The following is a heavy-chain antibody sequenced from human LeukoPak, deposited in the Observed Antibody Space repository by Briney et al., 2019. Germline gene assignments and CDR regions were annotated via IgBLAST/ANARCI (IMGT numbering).Heavy chain of an antibody. CDR2: IYYSGST. D-gene: IGHD6-13*01. Sequence: PSETLSLTCTVSGDSISSSSYYWGWIRQPPGKGLEWIGSIYYSGSTYYNPSLKSRVTISVDTSKNHFSLKLSSVTAADTALYYCARDSSSWPGGLDHWGQGTLVTVSS. CDR1: GDSISSSSYY. J-gene: IGHJ4*02. CDR3: ARDSSSWPGGLDH. V-gene: IGHV4-39*02.